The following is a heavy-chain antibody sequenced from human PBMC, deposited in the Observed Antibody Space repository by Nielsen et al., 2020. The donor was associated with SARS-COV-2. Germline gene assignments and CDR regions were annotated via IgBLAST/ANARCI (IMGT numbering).Heavy chain of an antibody. CDR1: GFNFNNYG. V-gene: IGHV3-30*18. Sequence: GESLKISCAASGFNFNNYGLDWVRQAPGKGLEWVASISYEGSKKYYADSLTGRFTVSRDPSKNTVYLQMNSLSVEDTAVYYCAKRRAVFMLTFGGEGAMDVWGQGTTVSVSS. J-gene: IGHJ6*02. CDR3: AKRRAVFMLTFGGEGAMDV. CDR2: ISYEGSKK. D-gene: IGHD3-16*01.